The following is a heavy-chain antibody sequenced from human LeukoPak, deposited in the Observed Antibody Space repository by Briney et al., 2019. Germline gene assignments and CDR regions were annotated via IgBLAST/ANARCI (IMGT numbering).Heavy chain of an antibody. CDR1: VGSFSDSY. CDR2: INHGGST. Sequence: SETLSLTCAVYVGSFSDSYWSWIRQPPGKGLEWIGEINHGGSTKFNPSLKSRVTISVDTSKNQFSLKLSSVTAADTAVYYCARDLGLSDYGDYKSGWFDPWGQGTLVTVSS. CDR3: ARDLGLSDYGDYKSGWFDP. D-gene: IGHD4-17*01. V-gene: IGHV4-34*01. J-gene: IGHJ5*02.